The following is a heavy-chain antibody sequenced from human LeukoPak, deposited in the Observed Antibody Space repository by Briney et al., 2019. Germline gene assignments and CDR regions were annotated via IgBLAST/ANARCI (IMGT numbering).Heavy chain of an antibody. V-gene: IGHV1-58*02. CDR1: GFTFINSA. Sequence: GTSVKVSCKASGFTFINSAMQWVRQARGQRLERIGWIVVGSGNTNYAQKFQERVTITRDMSTSTAYMELSSLRSEDTALYYCAAGSQWLVRDDAFDIWGQGTMVTVSS. J-gene: IGHJ3*02. D-gene: IGHD6-19*01. CDR3: AAGSQWLVRDDAFDI. CDR2: IVVGSGNT.